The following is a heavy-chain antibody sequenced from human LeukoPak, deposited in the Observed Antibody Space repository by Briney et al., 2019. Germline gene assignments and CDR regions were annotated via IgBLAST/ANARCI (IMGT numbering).Heavy chain of an antibody. J-gene: IGHJ4*02. D-gene: IGHD6-13*01. Sequence: ASVKVSCKASGYTFTGYDINWVRQATGQGLEWMGWMNPNSGNTGYAQKFQGRVTMTRNTSISTAYMELSSLRSEDTAVYYCARGAAAALRRRSFDYWGQGTLVTVSS. CDR3: ARGAAAALRRRSFDY. CDR2: MNPNSGNT. V-gene: IGHV1-8*01. CDR1: GYTFTGYD.